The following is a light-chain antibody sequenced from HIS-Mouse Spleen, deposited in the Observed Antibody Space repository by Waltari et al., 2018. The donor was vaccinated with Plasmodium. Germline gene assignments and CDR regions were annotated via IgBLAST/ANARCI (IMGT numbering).Light chain of an antibody. V-gene: IGLV2-8*01. J-gene: IGLJ2*01. CDR3: SSYAGSNNLV. Sequence: SALTQPPSASGSPAQTVTIACTGPRSDVGGYHYVSWYQPHPGKAPKLMIYEVSKRPSGVPDRFSGSKSGNTASLTVSGLQAEDEADYYCSSYAGSNNLVFGGGTKLTVL. CDR1: RSDVGGYHY. CDR2: EVS.